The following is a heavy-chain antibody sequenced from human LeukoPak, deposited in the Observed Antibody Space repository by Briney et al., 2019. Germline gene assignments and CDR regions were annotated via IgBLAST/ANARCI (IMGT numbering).Heavy chain of an antibody. V-gene: IGHV4-4*07. CDR1: GGSTPNYY. Sequence: PSETLSLTCAVSGGSTPNYYWSWIRQPAGKGLEWIGRTSASGNTNYNPSLKSRVTMSADTSKNQFSLKLTSVTAADTAVYYCAREATMAVWGQGTLVTVSS. CDR2: TSASGNT. CDR3: AREATMAV. D-gene: IGHD3-10*01. J-gene: IGHJ4*02.